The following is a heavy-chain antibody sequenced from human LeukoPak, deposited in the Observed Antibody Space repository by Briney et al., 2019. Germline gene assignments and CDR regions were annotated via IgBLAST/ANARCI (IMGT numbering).Heavy chain of an antibody. CDR1: GYSFSSYC. J-gene: IGHJ4*02. V-gene: IGHV5-51*01. Sequence: GESLKISCKGSGYSFSSYCIGWVRQKPGKGLEWMGLIYPDDSDTRYSPSFQGQVTISADKSISTAYLQWSSLKASDTAMYYCARRRDYDTSYSLDYWGQGTLVTVSS. D-gene: IGHD3-22*01. CDR3: ARRRDYDTSYSLDY. CDR2: IYPDDSDT.